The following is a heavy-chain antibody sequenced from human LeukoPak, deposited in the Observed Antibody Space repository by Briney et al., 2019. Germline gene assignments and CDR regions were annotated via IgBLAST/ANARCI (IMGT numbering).Heavy chain of an antibody. J-gene: IGHJ5*02. V-gene: IGHV1-18*01. CDR3: ARDPYDSSGYYNWFDP. CDR1: GYTFTSYG. CDR2: ISAYNGNT. Sequence: ASVKVSCKASGYTFTSYGISWVRQAPRQGLEWMGWISAYNGNTNYAQKLQGRVTMTTDTSTSTAYMELRSLRSDDTAVYYCARDPYDSSGYYNWFDPWGQGTLVTVSS. D-gene: IGHD3-22*01.